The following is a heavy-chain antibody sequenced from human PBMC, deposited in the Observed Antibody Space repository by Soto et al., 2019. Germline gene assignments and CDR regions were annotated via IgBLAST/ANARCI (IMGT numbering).Heavy chain of an antibody. J-gene: IGHJ4*02. D-gene: IGHD2-2*01. V-gene: IGHV4-30-4*01. CDR3: ASTSSGYTFYDY. CDR1: GGSISSGDYY. Sequence: QVQLQESGPGLVKPSQTLSLTCTVSGGSISSGDYYWSWIRQPPGKGLEWIGYIYYSGSTYYNPSHKSRVTLSVDTSKNQFSLKLSSVTAADTAVYYCASTSSGYTFYDYWGQGTLVTVSS. CDR2: IYYSGST.